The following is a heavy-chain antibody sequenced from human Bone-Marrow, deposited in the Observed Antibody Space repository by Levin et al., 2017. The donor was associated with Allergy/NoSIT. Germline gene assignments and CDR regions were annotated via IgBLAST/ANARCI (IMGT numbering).Heavy chain of an antibody. V-gene: IGHV1-2*04. CDR1: GYTFTGYY. Sequence: ASVKVSCKASGYTFTGYYMHWVRQAPGQGLEWMGWINPNSGGTNYAQKFQGWVTMTRDTSISTAYMELSRLRSDDTAVYYCARGKEYYYDSSGYYYYYYYGMDVWGQGTTVTVSS. D-gene: IGHD3-22*01. CDR3: ARGKEYYYDSSGYYYYYYYGMDV. CDR2: INPNSGGT. J-gene: IGHJ6*02.